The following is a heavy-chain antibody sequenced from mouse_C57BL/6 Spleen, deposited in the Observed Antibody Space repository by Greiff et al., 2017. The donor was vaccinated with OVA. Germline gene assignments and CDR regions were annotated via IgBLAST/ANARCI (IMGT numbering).Heavy chain of an antibody. J-gene: IGHJ3*01. Sequence: EVQLVESGPGLVKPSQSLSLTCSVTGYSITSGYYWNWIRQFPGNKLEWMGYISYDGSNNYNPSLKNRISITRDTSKNQFFLKLNSVTTEDTATYYCARGLRSSEGGFAYWGQGTLVTVSA. CDR3: ARGLRSSEGGFAY. V-gene: IGHV3-6*01. D-gene: IGHD1-1*01. CDR1: GYSITSGYY. CDR2: ISYDGSN.